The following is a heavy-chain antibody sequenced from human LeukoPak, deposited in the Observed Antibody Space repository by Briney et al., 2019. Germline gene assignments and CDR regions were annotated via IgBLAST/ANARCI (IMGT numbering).Heavy chain of an antibody. CDR2: ISYDGSNK. CDR1: GFTFSNYA. J-gene: IGHJ4*02. CDR3: AKDGFNTDSKYGPQEFDY. Sequence: GGSLRLSCAASGFTFSNYAMHWVRQAPGKGLEWVAVISYDGSNKYYAGSVKGRFTISRDNSKNTLYLQMNSLRAEDTAVYYCAKDGFNTDSKYGPQEFDYWGQGTVVTVSS. V-gene: IGHV3-30*04. D-gene: IGHD3-10*01.